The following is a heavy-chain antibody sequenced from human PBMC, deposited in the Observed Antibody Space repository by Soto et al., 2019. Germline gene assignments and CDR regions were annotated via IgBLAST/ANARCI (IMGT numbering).Heavy chain of an antibody. D-gene: IGHD3-3*01. CDR2: ISGSGGST. CDR3: AKDLETEERITIFGVPMGYYFDY. J-gene: IGHJ4*02. V-gene: IGHV3-23*01. Sequence: GGSLRLSCAASGFTFSSYAMSWVRQAPGKGLEWVSAISGSGGSTYYADSVKGRFTISRDNSKNTLYLQMNSLRAEDTAVYYCAKDLETEERITIFGVPMGYYFDYWGQGTLVTVS. CDR1: GFTFSSYA.